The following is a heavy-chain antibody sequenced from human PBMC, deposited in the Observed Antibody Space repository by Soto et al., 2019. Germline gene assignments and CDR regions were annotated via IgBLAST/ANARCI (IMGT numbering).Heavy chain of an antibody. J-gene: IGHJ4*02. CDR3: ARDRGAGTGQYFDD. Sequence: QVQLEESGGGLVKPGGSLRLSCAASGFTFSAVYMSWIRQAPNKGLEYISYISSSGTSANYADSVKGRFTISRDSAKSSLYLQMNSLRAEDAAVYYCARDRGAGTGQYFDDWGQGALVTVSS. D-gene: IGHD3-10*01. CDR1: GFTFSAVY. CDR2: ISSSGTSA. V-gene: IGHV3-11*05.